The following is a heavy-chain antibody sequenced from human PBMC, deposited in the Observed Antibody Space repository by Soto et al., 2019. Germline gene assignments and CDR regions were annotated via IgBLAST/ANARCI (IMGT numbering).Heavy chain of an antibody. CDR3: AKNSAATIRVGYDY. D-gene: IGHD5-12*01. Sequence: EVQLLESGGGLAQPGGSLRLSCAASGFTFSSYPMSWVRQAPGQGLEWVSGIVASGGITYYADSVKGRFTMSNDNSKNTLYLQMNCLRAEDTGVYYCAKNSAATIRVGYDYWGQGTLVTVSS. J-gene: IGHJ4*02. CDR2: IVASGGIT. V-gene: IGHV3-23*01. CDR1: GFTFSSYP.